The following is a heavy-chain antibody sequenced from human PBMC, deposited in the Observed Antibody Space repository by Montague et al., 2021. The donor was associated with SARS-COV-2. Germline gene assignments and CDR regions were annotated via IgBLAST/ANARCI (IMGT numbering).Heavy chain of an antibody. V-gene: IGHV3-23*01. CDR2: ISSGGNK. D-gene: IGHD2/OR15-2a*01. CDR3: AKNFPGQFYFDD. Sequence: YLRLSCAASGFTFSTYAMNWVRQAPGKGLEWVSGISSGGNKHHADSVKGRFTISRDGSRNTLYLQMHSLRAEDTAMYYCAKNFPGQFYFDDWGQGTLVAVSS. CDR1: GFTFSTYA. J-gene: IGHJ4*02.